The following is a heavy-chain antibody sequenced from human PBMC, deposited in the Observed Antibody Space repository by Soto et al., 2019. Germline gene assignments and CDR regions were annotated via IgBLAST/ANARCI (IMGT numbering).Heavy chain of an antibody. CDR2: IYYSGST. D-gene: IGHD6-13*01. CDR1: GGSISIYY. CDR3: ASQSEAAEGMYV. V-gene: IGHV4-59*01. Sequence: LPETLSLTCTVSGGSISIYYWSWIRQPPGKGLEWIGYIYYSGSTNYNPSLKSRVTISVDTSKNQFSLKLSSVTAADTAVYYCASQSEAAEGMYVWGQGTTVTVSS. J-gene: IGHJ6*02.